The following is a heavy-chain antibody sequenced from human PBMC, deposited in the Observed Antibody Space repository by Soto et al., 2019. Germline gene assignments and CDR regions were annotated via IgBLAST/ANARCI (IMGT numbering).Heavy chain of an antibody. V-gene: IGHV4-59*01. CDR1: GGSISSYY. J-gene: IGHJ4*02. CDR2: IYYSGST. CDR3: ARSPWYYYGSGSYFDY. Sequence: SETLSLTCTVSGGSISSYYWSWIRQPPGKGLEWIGYIYYSGSTNYNPSLKSRVTISVDTSKNQFSLKLSSVTAADTAVYYCARSPWYYYGSGSYFDYWGQGTLVTVSS. D-gene: IGHD3-10*01.